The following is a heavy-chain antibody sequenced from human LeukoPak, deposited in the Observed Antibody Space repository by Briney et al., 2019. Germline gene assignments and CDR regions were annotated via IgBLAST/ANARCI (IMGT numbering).Heavy chain of an antibody. J-gene: IGHJ4*02. CDR2: INSDGSST. Sequence: GGSLRLSCAASGFTIGTYWMRWVRQAPGKGLVWVSRINSDGSSTSYVDSVKGRFTISRDNAKNTLYLQMNSLRAEDTAVYYCARGAYYFDSWGQGTLVTVSS. V-gene: IGHV3-74*01. CDR3: ARGAYYFDS. CDR1: GFTIGTYW.